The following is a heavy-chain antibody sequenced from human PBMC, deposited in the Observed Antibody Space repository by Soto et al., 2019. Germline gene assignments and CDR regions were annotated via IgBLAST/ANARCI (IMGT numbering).Heavy chain of an antibody. Sequence: QLQLQESGPGLVKPSETLSLTCTVSGGSISSSSYYWGWIRQPPGKGLEWIGSIYYSGSTYYNPSLKSRVTISVDTSKNQFSLKLSSVTAADTAVYYCARHRSTSCYFDYWGQGTLVTVSS. CDR1: GGSISSSSYY. V-gene: IGHV4-39*01. J-gene: IGHJ4*02. CDR3: ARHRSTSCYFDY. CDR2: IYYSGST. D-gene: IGHD2-2*01.